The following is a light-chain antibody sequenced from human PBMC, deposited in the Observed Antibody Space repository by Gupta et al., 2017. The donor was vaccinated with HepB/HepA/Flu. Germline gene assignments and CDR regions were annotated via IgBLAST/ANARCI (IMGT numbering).Light chain of an antibody. CDR2: KAS. Sequence: DIQMTHFPSTLSASIGDRVTITCRASDNVNRWLAWYQQKPGRAPKLLINKASNLENGVSSRFRGSGSGTEFTLTISSRQPDDFANYYCQHGHSCPWTFGQGTKVEVK. J-gene: IGKJ1*01. CDR3: QHGHSCPWT. V-gene: IGKV1-5*03. CDR1: DNVNRW.